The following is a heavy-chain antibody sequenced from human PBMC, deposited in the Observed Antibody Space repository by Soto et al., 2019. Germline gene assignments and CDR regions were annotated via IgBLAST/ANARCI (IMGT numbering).Heavy chain of an antibody. D-gene: IGHD3-3*01. V-gene: IGHV4-34*01. CDR1: GGSFSGYY. J-gene: IGHJ6*03. Sequence: PSETLSLTCAVYGGSFSGYYWSWIRQPPGKGLEWIGEINHSGSTNYNPSLKSRVTISVDTSKNQFSLKLSSVTAADTAVYYCARGPPYYDFWGGNYYMDVWGKGTTVTVSS. CDR3: ARGPPYYDFWGGNYYMDV. CDR2: INHSGST.